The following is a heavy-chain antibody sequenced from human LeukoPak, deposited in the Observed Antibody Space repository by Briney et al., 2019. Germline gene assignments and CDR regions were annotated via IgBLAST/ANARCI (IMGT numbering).Heavy chain of an antibody. CDR2: VSYTGRT. Sequence: PSETLSLTCTVSGGSLSGHYWSWIRQPPGKRLEWIGYVSYTGRTKYNPSLQSRVTISIDTSKNQFSLNLNSVTAADTAFYYCARNGGYGKFDYWGQGALVTVSS. CDR3: ARNGGYGKFDY. D-gene: IGHD1-26*01. CDR1: GGSLSGHY. V-gene: IGHV4-59*08. J-gene: IGHJ4*02.